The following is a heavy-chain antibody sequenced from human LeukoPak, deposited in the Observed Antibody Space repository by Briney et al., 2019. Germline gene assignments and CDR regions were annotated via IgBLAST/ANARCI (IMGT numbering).Heavy chain of an antibody. CDR3: ARGHTYGYYYFDY. D-gene: IGHD5-18*01. J-gene: IGHJ4*02. Sequence: GESLKISYKDSGYSFTTYWIGWVRQMPGKGLERMGIIYPGDSDTRYSPSFQGHITISADKSISTAYLQWSSLKASDTAMYYCARGHTYGYYYFDYWGQGTLVTVSS. V-gene: IGHV5-51*01. CDR2: IYPGDSDT. CDR1: GYSFTTYW.